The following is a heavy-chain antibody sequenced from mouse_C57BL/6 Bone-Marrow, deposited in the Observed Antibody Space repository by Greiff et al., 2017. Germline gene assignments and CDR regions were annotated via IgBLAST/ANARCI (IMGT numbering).Heavy chain of an antibody. V-gene: IGHV5-16*01. D-gene: IGHD2-1*01. CDR3: AREDGNYVFAY. Sequence: EVMLVESEGGLVQPGSSMKLSCTASGFTFSDYYMAWVRQVPEKGLEWVANINYDGSSTYYLDSLKSRFIISRDNAKNILYLQMSSLKSEDTATYYCAREDGNYVFAYWGQGTLVTVSA. CDR1: GFTFSDYY. CDR2: INYDGSST. J-gene: IGHJ3*01.